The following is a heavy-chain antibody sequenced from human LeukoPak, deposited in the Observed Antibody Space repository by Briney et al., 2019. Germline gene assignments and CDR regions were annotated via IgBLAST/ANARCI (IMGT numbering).Heavy chain of an antibody. CDR2: ITPKSGDT. CDR1: GYSFSDFY. Sequence: ASVKVSCKASGYSFSDFYIHWVRQAPGQGLEYVGWITPKSGDTYSPQRFQGRVTMTRDASISTAYMELSSLRSDDTAVYFCARVRLADERAWAYWGQGTLVTVSS. V-gene: IGHV1-2*02. D-gene: IGHD3-3*02. J-gene: IGHJ4*02. CDR3: ARVRLADERAWAY.